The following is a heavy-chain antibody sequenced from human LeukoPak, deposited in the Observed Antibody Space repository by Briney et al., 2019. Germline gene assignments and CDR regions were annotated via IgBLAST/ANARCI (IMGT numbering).Heavy chain of an antibody. Sequence: GRSLRLSCAASGFTFRTYAMNWVRQAPGKGLEWVSYISTTGSTIYYADSVKGRFTISRDNAKNSLYLQMNSLRAEDSAVYYCARDSIAVAADLDYWGQGTLVTVSS. CDR3: ARDSIAVAADLDY. CDR2: ISTTGSTI. J-gene: IGHJ4*02. CDR1: GFTFRTYA. V-gene: IGHV3-48*01. D-gene: IGHD6-19*01.